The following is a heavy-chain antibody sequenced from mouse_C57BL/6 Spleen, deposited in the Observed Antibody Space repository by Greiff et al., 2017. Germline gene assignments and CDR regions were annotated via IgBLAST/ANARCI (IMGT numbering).Heavy chain of an antibody. D-gene: IGHD1-1*01. CDR3: ALYCYGSLFAY. CDR1: GYTFTDYY. J-gene: IGHJ3*01. Sequence: EVQLQQSGPVLVKPGASVKMSCKASGYTFTDYYMNWVKQSHGKSLEWIGGINPYNGGTSYNQKFKGKATLTVDKSSSTAYMELNSLTSEDAAVYYCALYCYGSLFAYWGQGTLVTVSA. CDR2: INPYNGGT. V-gene: IGHV1-19*01.